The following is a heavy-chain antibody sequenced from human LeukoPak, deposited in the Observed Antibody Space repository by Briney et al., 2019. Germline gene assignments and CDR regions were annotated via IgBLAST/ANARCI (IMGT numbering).Heavy chain of an antibody. CDR1: GYTFTSYY. Sequence: GASVKVSFKASGYTFTSYYMHWVRQAPGQGLEWMGIINPSGGSTSYAQKFQGRVTMTRDTSTSTVYMELSSLRSEDTAVYYCARDLGGGDGYKDCWGQGTLVTVSS. J-gene: IGHJ4*02. CDR3: ARDLGGGDGYKDC. V-gene: IGHV1-46*01. D-gene: IGHD5-24*01. CDR2: INPSGGST.